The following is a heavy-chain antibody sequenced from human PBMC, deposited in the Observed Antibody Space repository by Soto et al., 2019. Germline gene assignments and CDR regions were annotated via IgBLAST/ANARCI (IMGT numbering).Heavy chain of an antibody. CDR3: ARYLPPGSLYGMDA. Sequence: QIQLVQFGGEVARPGASVTVSCEASGYIFTTYGLSWVRQTPAHGLEWMGWISADSGYTQYAQFFQGRVTMTRDTSRNTVYMTLRDLTSDDTGIYYCARYLPPGSLYGMDAWVHGTAVTVS. V-gene: IGHV1-18*01. CDR2: ISADSGYT. J-gene: IGHJ6*02. CDR1: GYIFTTYG.